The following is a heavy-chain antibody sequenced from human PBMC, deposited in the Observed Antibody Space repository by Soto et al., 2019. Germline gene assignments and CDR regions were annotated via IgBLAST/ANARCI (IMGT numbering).Heavy chain of an antibody. CDR2: ISSSGSTI. CDR1: GFTFSDYY. J-gene: IGHJ5*01. CDR3: ARDLVWGYGLGGENWFDS. D-gene: IGHD3-16*01. V-gene: IGHV3-11*01. Sequence: QVQLVESGGGLVKPGGSLRLSCAASGFTFSDYYMSWIRQAPGKGLEWVSDISSSGSTIYYADSVTGRFTIYRDNAKNSLYLQMNSRRAEDTAVYYCARDLVWGYGLGGENWFDSWGQGTLVTVSS.